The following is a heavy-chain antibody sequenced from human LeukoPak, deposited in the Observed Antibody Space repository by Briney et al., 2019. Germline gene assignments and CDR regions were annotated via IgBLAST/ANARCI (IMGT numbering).Heavy chain of an antibody. Sequence: ASVKVSCKASGYTFTGYYMHWVRQAPGQGLEWMGWINPNSGGTNYAQKFQGRVTMTRDTSISTAYMELSRLRSDDTAVYYCARDTLAARPLDYWGQGTLVTVPS. CDR2: INPNSGGT. CDR1: GYTFTGYY. D-gene: IGHD6-6*01. V-gene: IGHV1-2*02. J-gene: IGHJ4*02. CDR3: ARDTLAARPLDY.